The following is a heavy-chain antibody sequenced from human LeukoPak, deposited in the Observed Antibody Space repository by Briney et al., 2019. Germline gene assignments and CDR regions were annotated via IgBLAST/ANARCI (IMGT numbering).Heavy chain of an antibody. CDR1: GFTFKKYG. J-gene: IGHJ6*02. D-gene: IGHD3-3*01. V-gene: IGHV3-23*01. Sequence: GGSLRLSCVASGFTFKKYGMSWVRQAPGRGLEWVSALNSGGNTHYADSVNGRFTISRDNSKNTLYLQMNSLRAEDAALYHCARDGKRVTTQFYYYGIDLWGQGTTVTVSS. CDR3: ARDGKRVTTQFYYYGIDL. CDR2: LNSGGNT.